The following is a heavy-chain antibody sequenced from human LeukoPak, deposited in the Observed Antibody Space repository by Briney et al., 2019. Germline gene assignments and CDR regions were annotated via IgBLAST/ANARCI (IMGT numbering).Heavy chain of an antibody. CDR1: GGSFSGYY. CDR2: INHSGST. Sequence: SGTLSLTCAVYGGSFSGYYWSWIRQPPGKGLEWIGEINHSGSTNYNPSLKSRVTISVDTSKNQFSLKLSSVTAADTAVYYCARGRGYCSGGSCYPAYWGQGTLVTVSS. CDR3: ARGRGYCSGGSCYPAY. D-gene: IGHD2-15*01. J-gene: IGHJ4*02. V-gene: IGHV4-34*01.